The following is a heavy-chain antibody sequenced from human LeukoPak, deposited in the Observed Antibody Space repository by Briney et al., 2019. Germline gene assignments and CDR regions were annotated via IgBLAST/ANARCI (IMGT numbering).Heavy chain of an antibody. CDR3: ARGGVMGSGYYFNDY. Sequence: ASVKVSCKASGYTFTSYDINWVRQATGQGLEWMGWINPNSGGTNYAQKFQGRVTMTRDTSISTAYMELSRLRSDDTAVYYCARGGVMGSGYYFNDYWGQGTLVTVSS. CDR1: GYTFTSYD. J-gene: IGHJ4*02. CDR2: INPNSGGT. D-gene: IGHD3-22*01. V-gene: IGHV1-2*02.